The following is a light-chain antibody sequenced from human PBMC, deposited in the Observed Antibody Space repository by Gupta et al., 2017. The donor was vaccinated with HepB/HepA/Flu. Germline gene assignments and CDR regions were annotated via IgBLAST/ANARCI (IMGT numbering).Light chain of an antibody. Sequence: SYDLPQAPSVSVSPGHTATITCSGDGVGDKYTCWYQQKPGQSPVLLIYGDNKRPSGIPERFSGSNSGNTATLTISGTQAMDEADYYCQSWDRDIYLVFGGGTKLTVL. CDR3: QSWDRDIYLV. CDR2: GDN. V-gene: IGLV3-1*01. CDR1: GVGDKY. J-gene: IGLJ3*02.